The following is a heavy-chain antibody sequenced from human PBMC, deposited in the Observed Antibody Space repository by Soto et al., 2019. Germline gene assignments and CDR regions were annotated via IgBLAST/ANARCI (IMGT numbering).Heavy chain of an antibody. D-gene: IGHD2-15*01. CDR3: ARAHAPTLPFDY. CDR2: IFHSGNA. V-gene: IGHV4-59*01. Sequence: SETLSLTCTVSGGSIRNVYWSWIRQPPGKGLEWIGFIFHSGNAKYNPSLKSRVTMSVDTSRNQFSLSLDSVTAADTAVYFCARAHAPTLPFDYWGQGTLVTVSS. CDR1: GGSIRNVY. J-gene: IGHJ4*02.